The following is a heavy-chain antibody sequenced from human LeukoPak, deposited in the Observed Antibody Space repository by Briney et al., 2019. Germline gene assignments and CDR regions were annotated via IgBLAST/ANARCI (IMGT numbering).Heavy chain of an antibody. Sequence: SETLSLTCAAYGGSFSGYYWSWIRQPPGKGLEWIGEINHSGSTNYNPSLKSRVTISVDTSKNQFSLKLSSVTAADTAVYYCARARRLVHWFDPWGQGTLVTVSS. J-gene: IGHJ5*02. CDR3: ARARRLVHWFDP. CDR1: GGSFSGYY. D-gene: IGHD6-19*01. CDR2: INHSGST. V-gene: IGHV4-34*01.